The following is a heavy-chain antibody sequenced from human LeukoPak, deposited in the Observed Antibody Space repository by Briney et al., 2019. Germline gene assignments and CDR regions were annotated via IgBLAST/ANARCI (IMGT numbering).Heavy chain of an antibody. J-gene: IGHJ4*02. D-gene: IGHD2-2*01. CDR3: ARYRYCTTTTCYALDY. CDR1: GYTFTSYA. CDR2: INAGNGNR. V-gene: IGHV1-3*01. Sequence: VASVKVSCKASGYTFTSYAMHWVRQAPGQRLGWMGWINAGNGNRKYSQKFQGRVTFTRDTSASTAYMELSSLRSEDTAVYYCARYRYCTTTTCYALDYWGQGTLVPSPQ.